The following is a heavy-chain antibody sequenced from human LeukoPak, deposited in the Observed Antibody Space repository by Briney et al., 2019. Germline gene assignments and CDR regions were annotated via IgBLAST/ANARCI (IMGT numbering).Heavy chain of an antibody. CDR1: GFTFGDYA. Sequence: GGSLRLSCTTSGFTFGDYAMSWFRQAPGKGLEWVGFIRSKAYGGTTDYAASVKGRFIVSRDDSISIAYLQMDSLKTEDTAVYYCGRQVVAASDDAFDFWGQGTMVTVSS. CDR3: GRQVVAASDDAFDF. CDR2: IRSKAYGGTT. D-gene: IGHD2-2*01. J-gene: IGHJ3*01. V-gene: IGHV3-49*03.